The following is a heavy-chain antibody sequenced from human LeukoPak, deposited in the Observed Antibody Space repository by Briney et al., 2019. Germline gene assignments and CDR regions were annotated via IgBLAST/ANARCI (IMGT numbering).Heavy chain of an antibody. V-gene: IGHV1-69*13. CDR1: GGIFSTFA. CDR3: ARGSFAHHGSGSYYNVNWFDP. CDR2: TIPIFHTA. D-gene: IGHD3-10*01. Sequence: ASVRVSCKASGGIFSTFAISWVRQAPGQGLEWMGGTIPIFHTANYAQKFQGRVTVTADESTSTAYMELSSLRSEDTAVYYCARGSFAHHGSGSYYNVNWFDPWGQGTLVTVSS. J-gene: IGHJ5*02.